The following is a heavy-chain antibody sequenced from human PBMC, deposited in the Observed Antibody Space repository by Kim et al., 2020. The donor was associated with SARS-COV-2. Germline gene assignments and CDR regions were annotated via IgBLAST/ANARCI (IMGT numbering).Heavy chain of an antibody. J-gene: IGHJ4*02. CDR2: IYYTGST. D-gene: IGHD5-12*01. Sequence: SETLSLTCTVSGGSVSGYYWSWIRQPPGKGLEWIGFIYYTGSTNYNPSLKSRVTMSVNTSKNQFSLNLSSVTAADTAVYYCARYIVATHNFDFWGQGTLVTVSS. V-gene: IGHV4-59*08. CDR3: ARYIVATHNFDF. CDR1: GGSVSGYY.